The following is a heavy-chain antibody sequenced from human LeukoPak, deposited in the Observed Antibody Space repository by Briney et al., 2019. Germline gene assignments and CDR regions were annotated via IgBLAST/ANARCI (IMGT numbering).Heavy chain of an antibody. J-gene: IGHJ4*02. CDR2: IQYNGIHK. Sequence: GGSLRLSCAASGFTFSNAWMSWVRQAPGKGLEWVTLIQYNGIHKYYADSVKGRFTISRDNSKDTLYLQMNSLRTEDTAVYYCAKASGTYLVGNYFDYWGQGTLVTVSS. CDR1: GFTFSNAW. D-gene: IGHD1-26*01. CDR3: AKASGTYLVGNYFDY. V-gene: IGHV3-30*02.